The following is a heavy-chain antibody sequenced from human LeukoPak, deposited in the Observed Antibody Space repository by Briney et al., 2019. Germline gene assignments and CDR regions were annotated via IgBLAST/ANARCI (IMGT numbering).Heavy chain of an antibody. CDR2: INPNSGGT. V-gene: IGHV1-2*02. CDR1: GYTFTGYY. J-gene: IGHJ4*02. Sequence: ASVKVSCKASGYTFTGYYMHWVRQAPGQGLEWMGWINPNSGGTNYAQKFQGRVTMTRDTSISTAYMELSRLRSDDTAVYYCARDTKKYCSGGSCYASYWGQGILVTVSS. D-gene: IGHD2-15*01. CDR3: ARDTKKYCSGGSCYASY.